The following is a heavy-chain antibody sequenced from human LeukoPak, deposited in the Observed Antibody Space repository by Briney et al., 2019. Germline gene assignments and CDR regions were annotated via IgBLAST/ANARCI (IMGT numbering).Heavy chain of an antibody. CDR2: ISGSGGST. J-gene: IGHJ4*02. D-gene: IGHD2-15*01. V-gene: IGHV3-23*01. CDR1: GFTFSSHA. Sequence: GGSLRLSCAASGFTFSSHAMSWVRQAPRKGLEWVSAISGSGGSTYYADSVKGRFTISRDNSTNTLYLQMNSLRAEDTAVYYCAKDYSGPSDYWGQGTLVTVSS. CDR3: AKDYSGPSDY.